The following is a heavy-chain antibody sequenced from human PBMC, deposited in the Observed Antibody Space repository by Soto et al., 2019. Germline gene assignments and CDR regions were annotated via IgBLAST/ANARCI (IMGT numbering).Heavy chain of an antibody. CDR3: AGAGTGIAVYGY. V-gene: IGHV3-11*05. J-gene: IGHJ4*02. Sequence: QVQLVESGGGLVKPGGSLRLSCAASGFTFSDYYMSWIRQAPGKGLEWVSYISSSSSYTNYADSVKGRFTISRDNAKNSLYLKMNSLRAEDTAVYCCAGAGTGIAVYGYWGQGPLVTVSS. CDR2: ISSSSSYT. D-gene: IGHD2-21*01. CDR1: GFTFSDYY.